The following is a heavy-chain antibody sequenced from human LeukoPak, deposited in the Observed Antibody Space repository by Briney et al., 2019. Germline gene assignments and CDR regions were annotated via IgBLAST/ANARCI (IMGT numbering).Heavy chain of an antibody. Sequence: SETLSLTCTVSGGSISSYYWSWLRQPPGKGLEWIGYIYYSGSTNYNPSLKSRVTISVDTSKNQFSLKLSSVTAADTAVYYCARSKDILTGYCFDYWGQGTLVTVSS. CDR3: ARSKDILTGYCFDY. CDR1: GGSISSYY. CDR2: IYYSGST. J-gene: IGHJ4*02. D-gene: IGHD3-9*01. V-gene: IGHV4-59*01.